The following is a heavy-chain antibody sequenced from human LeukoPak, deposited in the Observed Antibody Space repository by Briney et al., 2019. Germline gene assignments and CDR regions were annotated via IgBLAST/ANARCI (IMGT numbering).Heavy chain of an antibody. CDR3: ARVWLTTVFSFDY. CDR2: IYHSGST. CDR1: GYSISSGYY. D-gene: IGHD4-11*01. J-gene: IGHJ4*02. V-gene: IGHV4-38-2*02. Sequence: SETLSLTCTVSGYSISSGYYWGWIRQPPGKGLEWIGSIYHSGSTYYNPSLKSRVTISIDTSKNQFSLKLSSVTAADTAVYYCARVWLTTVFSFDYWGQGTLVTVSS.